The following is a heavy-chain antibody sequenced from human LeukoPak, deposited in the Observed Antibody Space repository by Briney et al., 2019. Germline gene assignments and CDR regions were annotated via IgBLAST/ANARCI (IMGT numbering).Heavy chain of an antibody. J-gene: IGHJ4*02. V-gene: IGHV1-24*01. CDR3: ATDRHYYDSSGYYLFNFDY. D-gene: IGHD3-22*01. CDR1: GYTLTELS. CDR2: FDPEDGGT. Sequence: EASVKVSCKVSGYTLTELSMHWVRQAPGKGLEWMGGFDPEDGGTIYAQKFQGRVTMTEDTSTDTAYMELSSLRSEDTAVYYCATDRHYYDSSGYYLFNFDYWGQGTLVTVSS.